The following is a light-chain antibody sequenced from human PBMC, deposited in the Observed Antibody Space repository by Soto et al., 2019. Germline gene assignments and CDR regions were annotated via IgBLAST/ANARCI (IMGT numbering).Light chain of an antibody. Sequence: QSVLTQPASVSGSPGQSIAISCTGSSSDVGIYNYVSWYQQHPGKVPKLIIYEVTNRPSGVSNRFSGSKSGNTASLTISGPQAEDEADYYCSSYTTSSTRVFGTGTKGTVL. V-gene: IGLV2-14*01. J-gene: IGLJ1*01. CDR2: EVT. CDR3: SSYTTSSTRV. CDR1: SSDVGIYNY.